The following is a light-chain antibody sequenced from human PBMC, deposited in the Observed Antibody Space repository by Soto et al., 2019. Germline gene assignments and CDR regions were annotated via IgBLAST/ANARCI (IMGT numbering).Light chain of an antibody. CDR3: LLYLDGVWV. CDR2: SAI. Sequence: QAVVTQEPSLTVSPGGTVTLTCGSTTGAVTRSFYPNWFQQKPGQAPRSLIYSAIEKHSWTPARVSGSLLGGKAALTLSGVQPEDEAEYFCLLYLDGVWVFGGGTQLTVL. V-gene: IGLV7-43*01. CDR1: TGAVTRSFY. J-gene: IGLJ3*02.